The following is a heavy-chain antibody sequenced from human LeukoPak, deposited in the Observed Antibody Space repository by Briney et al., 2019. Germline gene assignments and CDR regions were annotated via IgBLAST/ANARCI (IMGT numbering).Heavy chain of an antibody. CDR3: VSFYETY. CDR2: ISGSGGST. V-gene: IGHV3-23*01. Sequence: PGGSLRLSCAASGFTFSSYAMSWVRQAPGQGLEWVSAISGSGGSTYYADSVKGRFTISKDNAKNTVYLQMNSLRAEDTAVYYCVSFYETYWGRGTLVTVSS. D-gene: IGHD2/OR15-2a*01. CDR1: GFTFSSYA. J-gene: IGHJ4*02.